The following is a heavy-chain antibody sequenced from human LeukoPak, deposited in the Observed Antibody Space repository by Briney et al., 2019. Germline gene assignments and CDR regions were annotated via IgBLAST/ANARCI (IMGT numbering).Heavy chain of an antibody. CDR2: ISGSGGST. J-gene: IGHJ6*03. V-gene: IGHV3-23*01. D-gene: IGHD3-10*01. CDR3: AKDPKRLWIGEEKNYMDV. CDR1: GFTFSSYG. Sequence: PGGSLRLSCAASGFTFSSYGMSWVRQAPGKGLVWVSAISGSGGSTYYADSVKGRFTISRDNSKNTLYLQMNSLRAEDTAVYYCAKDPKRLWIGEEKNYMDVWGKGTTVTISS.